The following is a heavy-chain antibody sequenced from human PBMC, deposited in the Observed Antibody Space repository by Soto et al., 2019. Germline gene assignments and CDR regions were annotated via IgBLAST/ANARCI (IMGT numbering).Heavy chain of an antibody. V-gene: IGHV3-21*01. J-gene: IGHJ6*02. CDR1: GFTFSSYS. Sequence: GGSLRLSCAASGFTFSSYSMNWVRQAPGKGLEWVSSISSSSSYIYYADSVKGRFTISRDNAKNSLYLQMNSLRAEDTAVYYWAREVPPYYYGMDVWGQGTTVTVSS. CDR3: AREVPPYYYGMDV. CDR2: ISSSSSYI.